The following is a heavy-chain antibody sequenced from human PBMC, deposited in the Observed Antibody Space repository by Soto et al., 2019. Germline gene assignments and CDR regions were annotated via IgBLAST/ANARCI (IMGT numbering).Heavy chain of an antibody. J-gene: IGHJ4*02. CDR1: GFTFSSNW. Sequence: GGSLRLSCAASGFTFSSNWMSWVRQAPGKGLEWVANIKEDGSEKYYVDSVKGRFTISRDNAENSLYLQMDSLRDEDTAVYYCARGPNWGRGTLVTVSS. V-gene: IGHV3-7*01. CDR2: IKEDGSEK. CDR3: ARGPN.